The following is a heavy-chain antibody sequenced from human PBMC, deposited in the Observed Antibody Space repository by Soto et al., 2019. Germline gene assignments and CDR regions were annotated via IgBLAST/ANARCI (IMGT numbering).Heavy chain of an antibody. J-gene: IGHJ4*02. Sequence: GGSLRLSCETSGFSFSVYGMHWVRQAPGKGLEWVAVIWYDASKQFYAASVEGRFTISRDNSKAILYLQMNSLRAEDTAVYYCAAWAEGATEVHWGQGTLVTVSS. CDR3: AAWAEGATEVH. CDR2: IWYDASKQ. CDR1: GFSFSVYG. V-gene: IGHV3-33*01. D-gene: IGHD2-15*01.